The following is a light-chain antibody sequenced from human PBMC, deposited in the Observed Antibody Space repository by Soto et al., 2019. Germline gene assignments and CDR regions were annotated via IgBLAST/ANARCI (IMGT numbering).Light chain of an antibody. J-gene: IGKJ2*02. Sequence: EIVLTQSPATLSLSPGERATLSCRASQSVSRDLAWYQQKPGQAPRLLIYDASNRATGIPARFSGSGSGTDFTLTISSLVPEDFAVYYCQQRRNSCTFGQGTKVDIK. V-gene: IGKV3-11*01. CDR2: DAS. CDR1: QSVSRD. CDR3: QQRRNSCT.